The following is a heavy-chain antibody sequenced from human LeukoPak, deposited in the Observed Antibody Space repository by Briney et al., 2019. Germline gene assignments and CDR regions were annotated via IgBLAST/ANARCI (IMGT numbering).Heavy chain of an antibody. CDR3: ARLVNWGPLGDY. CDR1: GGSFSTNT. Sequence: GASVKVSCKASGGSFSTNTLSWVRQAPGQGLEWMGGIIANVGTPNYAQKFQDRVTVTADESTGTLYLVVDSLRSDDMAVYYCARLVNWGPLGDYWGQGTLVTVSS. D-gene: IGHD7-27*01. J-gene: IGHJ4*02. V-gene: IGHV1-69*13. CDR2: IIANVGTP.